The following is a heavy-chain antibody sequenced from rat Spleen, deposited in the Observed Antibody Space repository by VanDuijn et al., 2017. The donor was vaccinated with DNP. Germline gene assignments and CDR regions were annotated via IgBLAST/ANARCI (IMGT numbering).Heavy chain of an antibody. CDR2: INSAGST. Sequence: EVQLQESGPGLVKPSQSLSLTCSVTGYSITSCCRWTWIRKFPGHKLEWMGYINSAGSTNYNPSLNGRISINSDTSKNQFFLQVNSVTTEDTATYYGARGDILRSFDYWGQGVMVTVSS. J-gene: IGHJ2*01. CDR1: GYSITSCCR. D-gene: IGHD1-6*01. V-gene: IGHV3-3*01. CDR3: ARGDILRSFDY.